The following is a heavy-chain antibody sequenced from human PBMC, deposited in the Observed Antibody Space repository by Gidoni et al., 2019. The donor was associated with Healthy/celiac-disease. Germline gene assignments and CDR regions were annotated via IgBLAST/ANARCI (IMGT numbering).Heavy chain of an antibody. V-gene: IGHV1-8*01. CDR2: MNPNSGNT. Sequence: QVQLVQSGSEVKKPGASVKVSCKASGYTFTSYDINWVRQATVQGLEWMRWMNPNSGNTGYAKKFQGRVTMTRNTAISTAYMELSSLRSEDTAVYYCSSVEYSSSSPSRYYYYYGMDVWGQGTTVTVSS. D-gene: IGHD6-6*01. CDR3: SSVEYSSSSPSRYYYYYGMDV. CDR1: GYTFTSYD. J-gene: IGHJ6*02.